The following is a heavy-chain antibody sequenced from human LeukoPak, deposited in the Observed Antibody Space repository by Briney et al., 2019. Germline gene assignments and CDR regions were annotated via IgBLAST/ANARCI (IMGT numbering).Heavy chain of an antibody. D-gene: IGHD2-2*01. CDR1: GYSISRGYY. J-gene: IGHJ4*02. Sequence: SETLSLTCTVSGYSISRGYYWGWIRQPPGKGLEWIGSIYHSGSTYYNPSLKSRVTISVDTSKNQFSLKLSSVTAADTAVYYCARADPLYCSSTSYPPAEFDYWGQGTLVTVSS. V-gene: IGHV4-38-2*02. CDR2: IYHSGST. CDR3: ARADPLYCSSTSYPPAEFDY.